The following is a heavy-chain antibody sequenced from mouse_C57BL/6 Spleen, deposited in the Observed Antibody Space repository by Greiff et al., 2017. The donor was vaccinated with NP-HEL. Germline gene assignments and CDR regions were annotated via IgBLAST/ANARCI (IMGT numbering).Heavy chain of an antibody. V-gene: IGHV1-82*01. D-gene: IGHD1-1*01. J-gene: IGHJ4*01. CDR1: GYAFSSSW. Sequence: VKLQESGPELVKPGASVKISCKASGYAFSSSWMNWVKQRPGKGLEWIGRIYPGDGDTNYNGKFKGKATLTADKSSSTAYMQLSSLTSEDSAVYFCARGYYGSSLYAMDYWGQGTSVTVSS. CDR2: IYPGDGDT. CDR3: ARGYYGSSLYAMDY.